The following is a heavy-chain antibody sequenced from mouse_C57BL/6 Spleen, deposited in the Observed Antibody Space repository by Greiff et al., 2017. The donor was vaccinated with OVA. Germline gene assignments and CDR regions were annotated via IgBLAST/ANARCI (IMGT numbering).Heavy chain of an antibody. CDR2: ILPGSGST. Sequence: QVQLQQSGAELMKPGASVKLSCKATGYTFTGYWIEWVKRRPGHGLEWIGEILPGSGSTNYNEKFKGKATFTADTSSNTAYTQLSSLTTEDSAIYYCARGVTTVVATDWYFDVWGTGTTVTVSS. J-gene: IGHJ1*03. V-gene: IGHV1-9*01. D-gene: IGHD1-1*01. CDR3: ARGVTTVVATDWYFDV. CDR1: GYTFTGYW.